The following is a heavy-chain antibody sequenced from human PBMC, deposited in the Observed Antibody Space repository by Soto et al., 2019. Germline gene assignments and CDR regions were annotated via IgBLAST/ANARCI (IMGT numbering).Heavy chain of an antibody. CDR1: GFTFSNAW. CDR3: TTDSSRNYYYGMDV. CDR2: IKSKTDGGTT. J-gene: IGHJ6*02. Sequence: GVLRLSCAASGFTFSNAWMSWVRQAPGKGLEWVGRIKSKTDGGTTDYAAPVKGRFTISRDDSKNTLYLQMNSLKTEDTAVYYCTTDSSRNYYYGMDVWGQGTTVTVSS. V-gene: IGHV3-15*01. D-gene: IGHD6-13*01.